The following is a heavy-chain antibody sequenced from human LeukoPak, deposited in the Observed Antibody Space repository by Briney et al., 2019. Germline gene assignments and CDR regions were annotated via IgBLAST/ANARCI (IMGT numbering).Heavy chain of an antibody. J-gene: IGHJ4*02. Sequence: SETLSLTCTVSGGSISSGDYYWSWIRQPPGKGLEWIGYIYYSGSTYYNPSLKSRVAISVDTSKNQFSLKLSSVTAADTAVYYCARGKTRYCSGGSCYSGLDYWGQGTLVTVSS. CDR1: GGSISSGDYY. CDR2: IYYSGST. V-gene: IGHV4-30-4*01. CDR3: ARGKTRYCSGGSCYSGLDY. D-gene: IGHD2-15*01.